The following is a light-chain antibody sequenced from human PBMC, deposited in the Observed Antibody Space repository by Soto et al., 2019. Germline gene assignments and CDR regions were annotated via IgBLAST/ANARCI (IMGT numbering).Light chain of an antibody. V-gene: IGLV2-8*01. J-gene: IGLJ2*01. CDR1: SSDFGDYNF. Sequence: QSALTQPPSASGSPGQSVTISCTGTSSDFGDYNFVSWYQHHPGKAPKLIIYEITKRPSGVPDRFSGSKSGNMASLTVSGRQAQDEADYFCSSYGGSNNVVFGGGTKVTVL. CDR3: SSYGGSNNVV. CDR2: EIT.